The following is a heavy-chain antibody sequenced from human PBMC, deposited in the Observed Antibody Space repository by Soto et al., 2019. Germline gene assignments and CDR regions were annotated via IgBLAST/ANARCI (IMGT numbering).Heavy chain of an antibody. CDR3: ARDSVDIVVVPAAPPIDAFDI. D-gene: IGHD2-2*03. J-gene: IGHJ3*02. CDR2: ISAYNGNT. CDR1: GHTFTSYG. Sequence: GASVKVSCKASGHTFTSYGISWVRQAPGQGLEWMGWISAYNGNTNYAQKLQGRVTMTTDTSTSTAYMELRSLRSDDTAVYYCARDSVDIVVVPAAPPIDAFDIWGQGTMVTVSS. V-gene: IGHV1-18*01.